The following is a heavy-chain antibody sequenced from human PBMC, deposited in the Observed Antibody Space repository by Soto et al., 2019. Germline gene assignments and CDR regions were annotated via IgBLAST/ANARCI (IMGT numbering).Heavy chain of an antibody. CDR2: IYYIGST. J-gene: IGHJ5*02. CDR3: ARSVFP. CDR1: GGSISSGGYY. Sequence: QVQLQESGPGLVKPSQTLSLTCTVSGGSISSGGYYWNWIRQHLGKGLEWIGYIYYIGSTYYNPTPQSXXTISLDTSKNQFPLKLSSVTAADTAVYYCARSVFPWGQGTLVTVSS. V-gene: IGHV4-31*03.